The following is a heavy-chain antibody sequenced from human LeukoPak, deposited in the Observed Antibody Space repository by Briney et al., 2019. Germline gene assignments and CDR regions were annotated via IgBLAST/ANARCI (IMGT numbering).Heavy chain of an antibody. CDR2: IIPIFGTA. D-gene: IGHD6-19*01. J-gene: IGHJ4*02. CDR1: GGSFSSYA. CDR3: AREQYSSGGNDY. V-gene: IGHV1-69*13. Sequence: SVKVSCKSSGGSFSSYAISWVRQAPGQGLEWMGGIIPIFGTANYAQKFQGRVTITADESTSTAYMELSSLRSEDTAVYYCAREQYSSGGNDYWGQGTLVTVSS.